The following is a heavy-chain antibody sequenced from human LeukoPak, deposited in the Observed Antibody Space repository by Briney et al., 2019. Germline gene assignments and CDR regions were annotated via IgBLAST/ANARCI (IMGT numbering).Heavy chain of an antibody. CDR1: GFTFSASP. D-gene: IGHD2-2*02. Sequence: GGSLRLSCAASGFTFSASPIHWVRQASGKGLEWVGRITGTHATAYSATLKGRFTISRDDSKYTTFLQMNSLETEDTAVYYCTREGCGDTSCYTNDYWGQGTLVTVSS. J-gene: IGHJ4*02. CDR2: ITGTHAT. V-gene: IGHV3-73*01. CDR3: TREGCGDTSCYTNDY.